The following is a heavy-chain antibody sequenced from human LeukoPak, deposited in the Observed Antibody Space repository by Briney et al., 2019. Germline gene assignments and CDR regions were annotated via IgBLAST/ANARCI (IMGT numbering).Heavy chain of an antibody. J-gene: IGHJ5*02. D-gene: IGHD2-2*01. CDR1: GYTFTSYY. CDR3: ARKSAAAYGNNWFDP. Sequence: ASVKVSCKASGYTFTSYYMHWVRQAPGQGLEWMGIINPSGGSTSYAQKFQGRVTMTRDMSTSTVYMELSSLRSEDTAVYYCARKSAAAYGNNWFDPWGQGTLVTVSS. CDR2: INPSGGST. V-gene: IGHV1-46*01.